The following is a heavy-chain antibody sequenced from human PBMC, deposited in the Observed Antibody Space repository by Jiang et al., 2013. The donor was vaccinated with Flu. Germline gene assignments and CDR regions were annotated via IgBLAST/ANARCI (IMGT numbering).Heavy chain of an antibody. CDR3: ARHGDTVVITFDY. J-gene: IGHJ4*02. Sequence: WMGIIYPGDSDTRYSPSFQGQVTISADKSISTAYLQWSSLKASDTAMYYCARHGDTVVITFDYWGQGTLVTVSS. CDR2: IYPGDSDT. D-gene: IGHD4-23*01. V-gene: IGHV5-51*01.